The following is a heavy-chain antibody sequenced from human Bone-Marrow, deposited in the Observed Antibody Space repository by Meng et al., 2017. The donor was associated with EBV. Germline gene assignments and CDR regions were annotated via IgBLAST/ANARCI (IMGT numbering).Heavy chain of an antibody. J-gene: IGHJ4*02. CDR2: LIPMLGAP. CDR1: GGTFSIDA. V-gene: IGHV1-69*06. D-gene: IGHD3-10*01. Sequence: QVQVVLSGAGVKMPGSSVKVSCKTSGGTFSIDAISWVRQAPGQGLEWMGGLIPMLGAPNYAQKFQDRVTIIADKSTSIHYMELSSLRSDDTAVYYCASESGRGYTPDYWGRGTLVTVSS. CDR3: ASESGRGYTPDY.